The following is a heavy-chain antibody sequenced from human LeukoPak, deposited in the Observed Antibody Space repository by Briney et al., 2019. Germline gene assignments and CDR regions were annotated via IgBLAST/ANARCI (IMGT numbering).Heavy chain of an antibody. J-gene: IGHJ4*02. Sequence: ASVKVSCKASGGTFSSYAISWVRQAPGQGLEWMGRIIPIFGTANYAQKFQGRVTITTDESTSTAYMELSSLRSEDTAVYYRARDRHIVATIVGGGEFDYWGQGTLVTVSS. V-gene: IGHV1-69*05. CDR3: ARDRHIVATIVGGGEFDY. CDR2: IIPIFGTA. CDR1: GGTFSSYA. D-gene: IGHD5-12*01.